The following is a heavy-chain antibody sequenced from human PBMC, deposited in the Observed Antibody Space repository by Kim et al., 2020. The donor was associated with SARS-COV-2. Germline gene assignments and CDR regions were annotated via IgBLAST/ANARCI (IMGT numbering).Heavy chain of an antibody. CDR3: ARLPHDSSGYVDC. D-gene: IGHD3-22*01. CDR1: GGSISNSFNY. J-gene: IGHJ5*01. Sequence: SETLSLSCTVSGGSISNSFNYWGWIRQRPGKGLEWIGSVYHSGSTYDSPSLKSRVTVSVDTSKNQFSLKVSSVTAADTAVYFCARLPHDSSGYVDCWGQGIPVTVSS. V-gene: IGHV4-39*01. CDR2: VYHSGST.